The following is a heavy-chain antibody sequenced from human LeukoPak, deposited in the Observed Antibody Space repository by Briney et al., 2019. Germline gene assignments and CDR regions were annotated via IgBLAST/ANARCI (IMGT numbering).Heavy chain of an antibody. D-gene: IGHD6-13*01. CDR2: ISDSGGST. Sequence: GGSLRLSCAASGFTFSSYAMSWVRQAPGKGLEWVSAISDSGGSTYYADSVKGRFTISRDNSKNTLYLQMNSLRAEDTAVYYCAKGGSSSWYFLDYWSQGTLVTVSS. CDR1: GFTFSSYA. J-gene: IGHJ4*02. V-gene: IGHV3-23*01. CDR3: AKGGSSSWYFLDY.